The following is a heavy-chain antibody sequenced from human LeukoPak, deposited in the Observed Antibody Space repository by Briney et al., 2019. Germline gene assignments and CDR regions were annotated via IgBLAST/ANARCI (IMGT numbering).Heavy chain of an antibody. CDR3: TTENVLRFLEWLAYLDY. CDR2: IKSKTDGGTT. D-gene: IGHD3-3*01. V-gene: IGHV3-15*01. CDR1: GFTFSNAW. J-gene: IGHJ4*02. Sequence: GGSLRLSCAASGFTFSNAWMSWVRQAPGKGLEWVGRIKSKTDGGTTDYAAPVKGRFTISRDDSKNTLYLQMNSLKTEDTAVYYCTTENVLRFLEWLAYLDYWGQGTLVTVSS.